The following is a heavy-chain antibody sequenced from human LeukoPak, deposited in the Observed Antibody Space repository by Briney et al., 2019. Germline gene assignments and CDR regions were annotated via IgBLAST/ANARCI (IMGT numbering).Heavy chain of an antibody. D-gene: IGHD6-19*01. V-gene: IGHV3-30*04. CDR2: ISYDGSNK. CDR3: ARQQWLVPDASQFDY. CDR1: GFTFSSYA. J-gene: IGHJ4*02. Sequence: GGSLRLSCAASGFTFSSYAMHWVRQAPGKGLEWVAVISYDGSNKYYADSVKGRFTISRDNSKNTLYLQMNSLRAEDTAVYYCARQQWLVPDASQFDYWGQETLVTVSS.